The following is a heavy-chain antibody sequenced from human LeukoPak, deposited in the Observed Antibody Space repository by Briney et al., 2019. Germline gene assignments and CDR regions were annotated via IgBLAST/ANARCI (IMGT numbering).Heavy chain of an antibody. CDR3: ARHIAGTVTSGFDI. J-gene: IGHJ3*02. Sequence: AASVKVSCXASGYTFTSYGISWVRQAPGQGLEWMEWINTYKGNTQYAQRLQGRVTMTTDTSTNTAYMELGSLRSDDTAVYYCARHIAGTVTSGFDIWGQGTMVTVSS. D-gene: IGHD4-17*01. CDR1: GYTFTSYG. CDR2: INTYKGNT. V-gene: IGHV1-18*01.